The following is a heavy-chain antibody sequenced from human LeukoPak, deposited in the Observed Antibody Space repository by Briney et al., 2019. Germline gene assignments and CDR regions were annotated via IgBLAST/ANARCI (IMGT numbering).Heavy chain of an antibody. CDR1: GFTFSSFA. V-gene: IGHV3-23*01. D-gene: IGHD5-18*01. CDR3: ASARDRAMVRVFDY. J-gene: IGHJ4*02. CDR2: ISASGTST. Sequence: GGSLRLSCAASGFTFSSFAMSWVRQAPGKGLEWVSFISASGTSTYYADSVKGRFTISRDNSKITLYLQMNSLRSEDTAVYYCASARDRAMVRVFDYWGRGTLVTVSS.